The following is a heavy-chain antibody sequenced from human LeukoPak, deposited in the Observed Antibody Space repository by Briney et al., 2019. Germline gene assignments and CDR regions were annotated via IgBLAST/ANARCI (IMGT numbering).Heavy chain of an antibody. CDR2: ISYDGSNK. CDR3: AKDPYSSSWSPGRTPPDY. J-gene: IGHJ4*02. CDR1: GFTFSSYG. Sequence: PGGSLRLSCAASGFTFSSYGMHWVRQAPGKGLEWVAVISYDGSNKYYADSVKGRFTISRDNSKNTLYLQMNSLRAEDTAVYYCAKDPYSSSWSPGRTPPDYWGQGTLVTVSS. V-gene: IGHV3-30*18. D-gene: IGHD6-13*01.